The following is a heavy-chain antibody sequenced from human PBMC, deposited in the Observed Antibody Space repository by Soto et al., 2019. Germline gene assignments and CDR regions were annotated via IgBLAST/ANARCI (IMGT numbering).Heavy chain of an antibody. Sequence: GGSLRLSCAASGFTFSNAWMSWVRQAPGKGLEWGGRIKSKTDGGTTDYAAPVKGRFTISRDDSKNTPYLQMNSLKTEDTAVYYCTTEGGSNYYYYGMDVWGQGTTVTVSS. V-gene: IGHV3-15*01. D-gene: IGHD1-26*01. CDR2: IKSKTDGGTT. CDR3: TTEGGSNYYYYGMDV. CDR1: GFTFSNAW. J-gene: IGHJ6*02.